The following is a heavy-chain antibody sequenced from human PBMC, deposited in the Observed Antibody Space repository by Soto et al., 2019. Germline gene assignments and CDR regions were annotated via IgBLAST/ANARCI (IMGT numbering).Heavy chain of an antibody. D-gene: IGHD1-26*01. V-gene: IGHV3-23*01. Sequence: EVQLLESGGGLVQPGGSLRLSCAASGFTFSSYAMRWVRQAPGKGLEWVSSISGSGDSTYYADSVKGLFTISRDNTKNTLYLQMNSLRAEDTAVYYCARRGSGSYDDYWGQGTLVTVSS. CDR2: ISGSGDST. CDR3: ARRGSGSYDDY. CDR1: GFTFSSYA. J-gene: IGHJ4*02.